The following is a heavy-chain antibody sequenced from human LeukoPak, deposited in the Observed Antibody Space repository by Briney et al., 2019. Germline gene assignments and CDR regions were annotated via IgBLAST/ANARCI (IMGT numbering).Heavy chain of an antibody. CDR3: ARHARITMIVVVIGRRGAFDI. Sequence: SETLSLTCAVYGGSFSGYYWSWIRQPPGKGLEWIGEINHSGSTNYNPSLKSRVTISVDTSKNQFSLKLSSVTAADTAVYYCARHARITMIVVVIGRRGAFDIWGQGTMVTVSS. D-gene: IGHD3-22*01. J-gene: IGHJ3*02. CDR2: INHSGST. CDR1: GGSFSGYY. V-gene: IGHV4-34*01.